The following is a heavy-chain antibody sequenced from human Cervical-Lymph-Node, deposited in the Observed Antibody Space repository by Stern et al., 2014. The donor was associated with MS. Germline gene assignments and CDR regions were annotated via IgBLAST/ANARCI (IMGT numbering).Heavy chain of an antibody. D-gene: IGHD1-26*01. CDR3: ARGLGATAFDF. V-gene: IGHV1-2*06. Sequence: VHLVESGAEMKKPGASVKVSCKFSGYTFTDYYFHWVRQAPGHGLEWMGRIYPKSGDTINPQKCQGRVIMTRDTSISTLYMELSSLRPDDTAVYYCARGLGATAFDFWGQGTLVTIAS. CDR1: GYTFTDYY. J-gene: IGHJ4*02. CDR2: IYPKSGDT.